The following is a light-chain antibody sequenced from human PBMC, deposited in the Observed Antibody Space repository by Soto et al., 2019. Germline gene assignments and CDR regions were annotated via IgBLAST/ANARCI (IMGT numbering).Light chain of an antibody. J-gene: IGKJ4*01. Sequence: VMTQYPATLSLSQRERASLSCRASQAVGGTYLAWYQHKPGQAPRLLIYSESTRATVIPDRFSGSVSGTEVTLTISSLKSEDLSVYAGQQYNNWPLTFGGGTKVYIK. CDR2: SES. CDR3: QQYNNWPLT. V-gene: IGKV3-15*01. CDR1: QAVGGTY.